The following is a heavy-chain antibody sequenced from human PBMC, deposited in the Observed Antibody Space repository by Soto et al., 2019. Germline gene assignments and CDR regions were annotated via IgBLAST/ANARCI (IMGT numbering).Heavy chain of an antibody. V-gene: IGHV2-5*02. J-gene: IGHJ6*02. CDR3: VQSRCGGDCLQSYSSHSYYGLDV. CDR2: IYWDDDK. CDR1: GFSLSTTGVG. Sequence: QITLKESGPTLVKPTQTLTLTCSYSGFSLSTTGVGVGWIRQPPGKALEWLARIYWDDDKRYNPSLNSRLTISKDTFKNQVVLAMTNMDPVDSATYSCVQSRCGGDCLQSYSSHSYYGLDVWGQGTTVTVSS. D-gene: IGHD2-21*02.